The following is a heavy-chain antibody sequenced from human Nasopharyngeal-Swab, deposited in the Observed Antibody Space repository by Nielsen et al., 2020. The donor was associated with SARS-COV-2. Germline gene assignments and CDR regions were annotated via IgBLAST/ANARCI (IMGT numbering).Heavy chain of an antibody. CDR2: IYPGDSDT. CDR3: ARRVPLLGGFDY. Sequence: GESLKISCRTSGYSFTTKWIGWVRQMPGKGLEWVGSIYPGDSDTRYSPSVQGQVTISADKSISTAYLQWSTLKASDTAMYYCARRVPLLGGFDYWGQGTLVTVSS. J-gene: IGHJ4*02. D-gene: IGHD2-21*01. CDR1: GYSFTTKW. V-gene: IGHV5-51*01.